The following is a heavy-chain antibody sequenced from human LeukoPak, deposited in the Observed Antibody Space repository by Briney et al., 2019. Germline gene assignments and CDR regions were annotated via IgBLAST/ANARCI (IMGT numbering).Heavy chain of an antibody. J-gene: IGHJ4*02. CDR1: GGSISGYY. CDR2: IYYSGNT. Sequence: SEPLSLTCTCSGGSISGYYWSWIRQRPGKGLEWIGYIYYSGNTNSNPSLKSRVTISVDTSKNQFSLKLSSVIAADTAVYYCARHTGQGYNYIDYWGQGTLVTVSA. D-gene: IGHD5-24*01. V-gene: IGHV4-59*08. CDR3: ARHTGQGYNYIDY.